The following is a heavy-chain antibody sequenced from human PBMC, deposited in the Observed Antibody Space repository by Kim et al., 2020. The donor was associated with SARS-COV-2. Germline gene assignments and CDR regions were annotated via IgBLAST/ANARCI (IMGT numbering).Heavy chain of an antibody. Sequence: GGSLRLSCAASGFTFSSYWMSWVRQAPGKGLEWVANIKQDGSEKYYVDSVKGRFTISRDNAKNSLYLQMNSLRAEDTAVYYCARQYYDFWSGYYTSNWFDPWGQGTLVTVSS. CDR2: IKQDGSEK. CDR1: GFTFSSYW. J-gene: IGHJ5*02. D-gene: IGHD3-3*01. V-gene: IGHV3-7*03. CDR3: ARQYYDFWSGYYTSNWFDP.